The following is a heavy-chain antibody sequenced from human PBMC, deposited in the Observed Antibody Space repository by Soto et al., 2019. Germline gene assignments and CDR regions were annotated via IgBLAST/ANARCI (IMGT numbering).Heavy chain of an antibody. CDR3: AREAAAGAIYNYGMDV. V-gene: IGHV4-31*03. J-gene: IGHJ6*02. Sequence: SETLSLTCTVFGGSISSGAYYWSWIRQHPGKGLEWIGYIYYSGTTYYNPSLKSRVVISVDTSKNQFSLKVSSMTAADTAVYYCAREAAAGAIYNYGMDVWGQGTTVTVSS. D-gene: IGHD6-13*01. CDR2: IYYSGTT. CDR1: GGSISSGAYY.